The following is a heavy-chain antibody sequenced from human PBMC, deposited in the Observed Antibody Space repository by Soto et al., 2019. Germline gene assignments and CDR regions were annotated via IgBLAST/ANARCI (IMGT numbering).Heavy chain of an antibody. V-gene: IGHV3-74*01. Sequence: EVQLVESGGGVVQPGGSLRLSCATSGFDFNDYWIHWVRQVPGEGLVCISRINGFATHRDYAESVQGRFTITRDFAERTVYLQMNNLGDDDTAIYYCARIGFVGEGDFWGQGILVSVSS. D-gene: IGHD3-16*01. CDR1: GFDFNDYW. CDR3: ARIGFVGEGDF. J-gene: IGHJ4*02. CDR2: INGFATHR.